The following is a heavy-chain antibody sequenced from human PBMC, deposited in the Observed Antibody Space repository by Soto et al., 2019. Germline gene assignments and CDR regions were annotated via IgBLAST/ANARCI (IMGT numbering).Heavy chain of an antibody. V-gene: IGHV3-73*01. J-gene: IGHJ4*02. Sequence: PGGSLRLACAASGFTFSGSAMHWVRQASGKGLERVGRIRSKANSYATAYAASVKGRFTISRDDSKSTAYLQMNSLKTEDTAVYYCSASGYTDYWGERTQVTVSS. CDR1: GFTFSGSA. D-gene: IGHD3-22*01. CDR2: IRSKANSYAT. CDR3: SASGYTDY.